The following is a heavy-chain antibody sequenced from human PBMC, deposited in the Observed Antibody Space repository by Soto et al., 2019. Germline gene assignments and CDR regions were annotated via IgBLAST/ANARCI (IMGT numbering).Heavy chain of an antibody. CDR3: ARDQFVSAGGTYYYYGVDV. Sequence: SETLSLTCTVSGAFISSDDHYWGWIRQPPGKGLEWIETISYSGKTYYNPSLKSRVTISIDTSKNQFSLKLSSVTAADTAVYYCARDQFVSAGGTYYYYGVDVWGQGNTVTVSS. CDR2: ISYSGKT. J-gene: IGHJ6*02. CDR1: GAFISSDDHY. V-gene: IGHV4-39*07. D-gene: IGHD6-13*01.